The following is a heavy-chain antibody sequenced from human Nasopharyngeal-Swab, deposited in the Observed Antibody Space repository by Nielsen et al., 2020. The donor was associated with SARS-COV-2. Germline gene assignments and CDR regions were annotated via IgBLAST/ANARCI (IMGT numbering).Heavy chain of an antibody. CDR3: ARSITVDY. J-gene: IGHJ4*02. V-gene: IGHV3-21*01. Sequence: GESLKISCAASGFTFSSYSMNWVRQAPGKGLEWVSSISSSSSYIYYADSVKGRFTISRDNAKNSLYLQMNSLRAEDTAVYYCARSITVDYWGQGTLVTVSS. CDR1: GFTFSSYS. D-gene: IGHD3-10*01. CDR2: ISSSSSYI.